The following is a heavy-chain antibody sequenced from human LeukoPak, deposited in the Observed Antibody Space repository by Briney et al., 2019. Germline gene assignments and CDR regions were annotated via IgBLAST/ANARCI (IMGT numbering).Heavy chain of an antibody. D-gene: IGHD4-17*01. Sequence: QSGGSLRLSCAASEFTFSSYWMSWVRQAPGKGLEWVANIKQDGGQIYYLDSVKGRFTVSRDNAKNSLYLQMNSLRAEDTAVYYCARLGARQMLEYWGQGTLVTVSS. V-gene: IGHV3-7*01. CDR2: IKQDGGQI. CDR1: EFTFSSYW. J-gene: IGHJ4*02. CDR3: ARLGARQMLEY.